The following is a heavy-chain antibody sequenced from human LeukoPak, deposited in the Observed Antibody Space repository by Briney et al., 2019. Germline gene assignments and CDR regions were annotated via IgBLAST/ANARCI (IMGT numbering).Heavy chain of an antibody. V-gene: IGHV4-59*01. Sequence: SETLSLTCTVSGGSMSNYYWSWIRQPPGKGLEWIAYIYYSGSTTYNPSLMSRVTMSIDMSKNQFSLNLSSVTAADTAVYYCAKVRGNDYGDYCLDPWGQGTLVTVSS. CDR1: GGSMSNYY. CDR2: IYYSGST. CDR3: AKVRGNDYGDYCLDP. D-gene: IGHD4-17*01. J-gene: IGHJ5*02.